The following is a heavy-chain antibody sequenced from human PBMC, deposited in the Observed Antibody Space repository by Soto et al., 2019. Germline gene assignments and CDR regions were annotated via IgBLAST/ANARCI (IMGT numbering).Heavy chain of an antibody. CDR3: ARDRGPTSYFDY. CDR2: IYSSGNT. Sequence: SETLSLTCSVSGGTVNTYYWNWIRQPPGKELEWIGYIYSSGNTNYNPSLKSRVTISVDTPNNQFFLKLSSVTAADTAVYYCARDRGPTSYFDYWGQGNMVTVSS. V-gene: IGHV4-59*02. D-gene: IGHD3-10*01. J-gene: IGHJ4*02. CDR1: GGTVNTYY.